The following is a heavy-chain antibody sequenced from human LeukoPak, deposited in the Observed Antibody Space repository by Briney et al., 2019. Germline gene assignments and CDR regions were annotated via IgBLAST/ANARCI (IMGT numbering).Heavy chain of an antibody. D-gene: IGHD6-19*01. J-gene: IGHJ4*02. V-gene: IGHV3-23*01. CDR3: ARGMGMAVAERFYYDY. CDR1: GFTFSSYA. CDR2: ISGSGGST. Sequence: GGSLRLSCAASGFTFSSYAMSWVRQAPGKGLEWVSAISGSGGSTYYADSVKGRFTISRDNTKNSLSLQMNSLRPEDTAVYYCARGMGMAVAERFYYDYWGQGTLVTVSS.